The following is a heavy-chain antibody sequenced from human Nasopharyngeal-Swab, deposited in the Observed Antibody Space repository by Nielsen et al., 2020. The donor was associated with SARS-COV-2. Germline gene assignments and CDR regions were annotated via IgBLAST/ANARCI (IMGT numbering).Heavy chain of an antibody. CDR3: ARGGWYFDF. V-gene: IGHV3-7*04. CDR2: IKQDGSEK. Sequence: GESLTISCAASGFTFSSYWMTWVRQAPGKGLEWVANIKQDGSEKYYVDSVKGRFTISRDNAKNSLYLQMNSLRAEDTTVYYCARGGWYFDFWGRGTLVTVSS. J-gene: IGHJ2*01. CDR1: GFTFSSYW.